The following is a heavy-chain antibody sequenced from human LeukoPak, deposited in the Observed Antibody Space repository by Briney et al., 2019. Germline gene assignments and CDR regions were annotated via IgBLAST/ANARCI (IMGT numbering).Heavy chain of an antibody. J-gene: IGHJ4*02. CDR3: ARERPEVYYFDY. CDR2: IWYDGSNK. CDR1: GFTFSSYG. V-gene: IGHV3-33*01. Sequence: GGSLRLSCAASGFTFSSYGMHWVRQAPGKGLEWVAVIWYDGSNKYYADSVKGRFTISRDNSKNTLYLQMNSLRAEDTAVYYCARERPEVYYFDYWGQGTLVTVSS.